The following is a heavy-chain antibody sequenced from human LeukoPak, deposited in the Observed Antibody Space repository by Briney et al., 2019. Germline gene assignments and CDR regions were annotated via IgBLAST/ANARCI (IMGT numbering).Heavy chain of an antibody. CDR1: GFTFSTYA. CDR2: ISGSGGST. D-gene: IGHD4-17*01. Sequence: GGSLRLSCAASGFTFSTYAMSWVRQAPGKGLEWVSAISGSGGSTYFADSVKGRFTISRDNSKNTLYLQMNSLRAEDTAVYYCAKVPNDYDDWVFDYWGQGTLVTVSS. CDR3: AKVPNDYDDWVFDY. V-gene: IGHV3-23*01. J-gene: IGHJ4*02.